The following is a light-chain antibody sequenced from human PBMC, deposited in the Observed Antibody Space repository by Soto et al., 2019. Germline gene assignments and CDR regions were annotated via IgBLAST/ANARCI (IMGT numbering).Light chain of an antibody. CDR3: SSYIPTSVLYV. J-gene: IGLJ1*01. V-gene: IGLV2-14*01. CDR1: SGDIGYVNY. CDR2: AVT. Sequence: QSALTQPASVSWSPGQSITVSCTGSSGDIGYVNYVSWYQQHPGKAPKLLIYAVTNRPSGVSDRFSGYKSGNTAPLTISGLQDEDEAEEYCSSYIPTSVLYVFATGTKVTV.